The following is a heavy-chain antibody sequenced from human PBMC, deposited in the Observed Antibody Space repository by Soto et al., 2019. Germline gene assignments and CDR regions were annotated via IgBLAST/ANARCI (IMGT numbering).Heavy chain of an antibody. J-gene: IGHJ6*02. CDR1: CGSISSGSYY. V-gene: IGHV4-31*03. CDR3: ARDSRSYYGMDV. CDR2: IYYSGST. Sequence: SETLSLTCTVSCGSISSGSYYWSWIRQHPGKGLEWIGYIYYSGSTYYSPSLKSRVTISVDTSKNQFSLKLSSVTAADTAVYYCARDSRSYYGMDVWAQGTTVTVSS.